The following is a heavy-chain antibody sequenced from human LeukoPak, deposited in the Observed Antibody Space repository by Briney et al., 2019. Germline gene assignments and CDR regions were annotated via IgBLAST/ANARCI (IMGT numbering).Heavy chain of an antibody. V-gene: IGHV4-59*01. D-gene: IGHD3-22*01. CDR1: GGSINSYY. CDR3: ARGPSSAAFDI. J-gene: IGHJ3*02. CDR2: IYYSGST. Sequence: KPSETLSLTCTVSGGSINSYYWSWIRQPPGKGLEGIGYIYYSGSTNYNPSLKSRVTISVDTSKNQFSLKLSSVTAADTAVYYCARGPSSAAFDIWGQGTMVTVSS.